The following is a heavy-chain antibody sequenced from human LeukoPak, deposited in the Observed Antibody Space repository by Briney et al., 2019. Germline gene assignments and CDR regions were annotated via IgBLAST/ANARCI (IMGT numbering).Heavy chain of an antibody. D-gene: IGHD1-26*01. CDR2: INPSGGST. CDR3: ARDLPSGSYYGVPSFDY. J-gene: IGHJ4*02. Sequence: GPVKVSCKASGYTFTSYYMHWVRQAPGQGLEWMGIINPSGGSTSYAQKFQGRVTMTRDMSTSTVYMELSSLRSEDTAVYYCARDLPSGSYYGVPSFDYWGQGTLVTVSS. V-gene: IGHV1-46*01. CDR1: GYTFTSYY.